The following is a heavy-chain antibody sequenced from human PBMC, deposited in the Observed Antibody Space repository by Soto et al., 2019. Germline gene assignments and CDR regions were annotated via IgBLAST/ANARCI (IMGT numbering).Heavy chain of an antibody. CDR1: GFTVSSNY. CDR2: IYTGGST. CDR3: ATTRGGDYYYDMDV. V-gene: IGHV3-53*04. D-gene: IGHD3-16*01. Sequence: EVQLVESGGGLVQPGGSLRLSCAASGFTVSSNYMSWVRQAPGKGLEWVSVIYTGGSTYYAGSVKGRFTISRHNSKNTLYLQMNSLRAEDTAVYYCATTRGGDYYYDMDVWGKGTTVTVSS. J-gene: IGHJ6*03.